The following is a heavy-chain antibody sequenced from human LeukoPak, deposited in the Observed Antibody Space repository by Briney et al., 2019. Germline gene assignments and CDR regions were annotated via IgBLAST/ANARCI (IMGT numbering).Heavy chain of an antibody. J-gene: IGHJ4*02. D-gene: IGHD1-7*01. Sequence: PGGSLRLSCAASGFTFSSYAMSWVRQVPGKGLEWVSAITGSGGDTYYADSVKGRFIISRDNSKNMLFLQMNSLRAEDTAVYYCTKDVNWNYKGLFEHWGQGTLVTVSS. V-gene: IGHV3-23*01. CDR2: ITGSGGDT. CDR3: TKDVNWNYKGLFEH. CDR1: GFTFSSYA.